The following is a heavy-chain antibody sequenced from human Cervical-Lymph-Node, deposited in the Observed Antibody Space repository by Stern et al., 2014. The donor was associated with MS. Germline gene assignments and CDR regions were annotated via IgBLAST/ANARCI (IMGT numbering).Heavy chain of an antibody. D-gene: IGHD1-14*01. J-gene: IGHJ5*02. V-gene: IGHV5-51*03. CDR1: KYNFNTHW. CDR2: IYPGNSDN. CDR3: ARHGGPNWNHEAHNWFDP. Sequence: VQLVESGAEVKKPGESLKISCKGSKYNFNTHWIAWVRQMPGKGLEWLGNIYPGNSDNRKNPSLQGQVSISADKSITTAYLHFSSLKASDSAMYFCARHGGPNWNHEAHNWFDPWGQGTLVTVSS.